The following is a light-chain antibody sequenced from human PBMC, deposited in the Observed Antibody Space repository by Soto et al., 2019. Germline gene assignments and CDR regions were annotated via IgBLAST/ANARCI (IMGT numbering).Light chain of an antibody. Sequence: DIQMTQSPSTLSGSVGDRVTITCRASQTISSWLAWYQQKPGKAPKLLIYKASTLKSGVPSRFSGSGSGTEFTLTISSLQPEDFATYYCQQGYSTPTFGQGTKVDI. CDR1: QTISSW. CDR2: KAS. V-gene: IGKV1-5*03. J-gene: IGKJ1*01. CDR3: QQGYSTPT.